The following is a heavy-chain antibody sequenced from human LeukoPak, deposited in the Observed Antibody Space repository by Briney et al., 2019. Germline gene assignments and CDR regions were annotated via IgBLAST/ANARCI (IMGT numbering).Heavy chain of an antibody. J-gene: IGHJ5*02. CDR1: GYTFTSYA. V-gene: IGHV7-4-1*02. CDR3: ARDISIVVVITGFDP. CDR2: INTSTGNP. Sequence: GASVKVSCKASGYTFTSYAMNWVRQAPGQGLEWMGWINTSTGNPTYAQGFTGRFVFSLDTSVSTAYLQISSLKAEDTAVYYCARDISIVVVITGFDPWGQGTLVTVSS. D-gene: IGHD3-22*01.